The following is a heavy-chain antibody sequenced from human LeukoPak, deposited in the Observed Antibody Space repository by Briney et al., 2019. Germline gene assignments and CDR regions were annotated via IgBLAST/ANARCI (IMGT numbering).Heavy chain of an antibody. V-gene: IGHV3-23*01. D-gene: IGHD5-24*01. CDR1: GFTFSSYA. CDR2: ISGSGGST. J-gene: IGHJ4*02. Sequence: GGSLRLSCAASGFTFSSYAMSWVRQAPGKGLEWVSAISGSGGSTYYADSVKGRFTISRDNSKNTLYLQMNSLRAEDTAVYYCAKANRPGQRDGYNTPDYWGQGTLVTVSS. CDR3: AKANRPGQRDGYNTPDY.